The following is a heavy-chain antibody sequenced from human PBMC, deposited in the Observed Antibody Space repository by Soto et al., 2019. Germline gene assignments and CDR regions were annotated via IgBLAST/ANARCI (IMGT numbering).Heavy chain of an antibody. D-gene: IGHD1-26*01. CDR1: GGSFSGYY. CDR3: AREKVGAVDY. J-gene: IGHJ4*02. CDR2: INHSGST. Sequence: TLSLTCAVYGGSFSGYYWNWIRQPPGKGLEWIGEINHSGSTNYNPSLKSRVTISVDTSKNQFSLKLSSVTAADTAVYYCAREKVGAVDYWGQGTLVTVSS. V-gene: IGHV4-34*01.